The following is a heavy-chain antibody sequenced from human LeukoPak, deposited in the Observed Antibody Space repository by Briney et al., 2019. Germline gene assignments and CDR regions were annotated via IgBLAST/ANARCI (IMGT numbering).Heavy chain of an antibody. CDR2: IYYSGST. Sequence: SETLSLTCTVSGGSISSYYWSWIPQPPGKGLEWIGYIYYSGSTNYNPSLKSRVTISVDTSKNQFSLKLSSVTAAGTAVYYCARVYRVTTGTYYYYYMDVWGKGTTVTVSS. D-gene: IGHD4-17*01. CDR1: GGSISSYY. J-gene: IGHJ6*03. CDR3: ARVYRVTTGTYYYYYMDV. V-gene: IGHV4-59*01.